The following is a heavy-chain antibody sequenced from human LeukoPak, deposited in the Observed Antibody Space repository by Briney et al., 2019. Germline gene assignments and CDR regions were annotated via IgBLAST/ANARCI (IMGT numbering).Heavy chain of an antibody. J-gene: IGHJ4*02. V-gene: IGHV3-48*03. CDR2: ISSSGTTI. CDR3: ARSSGTYHFDY. Sequence: PGGSLRLSCAASGFTFSSYEMNWVRQAPGKGLEWVSYISSSGTTIYYADSVKGRSTISRDNAKNSLFLQVNSLRAEDTAVYYCARSSGTYHFDYWGQGTLVTVSS. CDR1: GFTFSSYE. D-gene: IGHD1-26*01.